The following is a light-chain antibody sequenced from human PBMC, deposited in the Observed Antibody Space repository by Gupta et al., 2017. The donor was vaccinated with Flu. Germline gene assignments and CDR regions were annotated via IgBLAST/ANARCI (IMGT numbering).Light chain of an antibody. J-gene: IGLJ3*02. Sequence: QSVLTQPPPASGTPGQRVTIPCSGNSSNIGSNPVNWYQQLPGTAPKLLIYSNNQRPSGVPDRFSGSKSGTSASLAISGLQSEDEADYYCAAWDDSLNGSWVFGGGTKLTVL. CDR1: SSNIGSNP. V-gene: IGLV1-44*01. CDR3: AAWDDSLNGSWV. CDR2: SNN.